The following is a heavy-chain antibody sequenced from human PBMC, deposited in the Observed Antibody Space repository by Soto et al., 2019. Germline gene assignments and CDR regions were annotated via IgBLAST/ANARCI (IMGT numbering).Heavy chain of an antibody. D-gene: IGHD3-9*01. V-gene: IGHV4-59*01. CDR3: ARPQRHYDILTGYTPPCLYY. J-gene: IGHJ4*02. Sequence: SETLSLTCTVSGGSINTYYWSWIRQPPGKGLEWIGYIYYSGSTNYNPSLKSRVTISVDTSKNQFSLKLSSVTAADTAVYYCARPQRHYDILTGYTPPCLYYCGQGTLVTVSS. CDR1: GGSINTYY. CDR2: IYYSGST.